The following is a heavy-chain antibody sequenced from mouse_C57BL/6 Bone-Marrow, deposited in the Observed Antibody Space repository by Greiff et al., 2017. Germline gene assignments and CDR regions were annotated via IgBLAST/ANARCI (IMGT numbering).Heavy chain of an antibody. D-gene: IGHD2-3*01. Sequence: EVKLMESGGGLVQPGGSLKFSCAASGFTFSDYGMAWVRQAPRKGPEWVAFISNLAYSIYYADTVTGRFTISRENAKNTLYLEMSSLRSEDTAMYYCARHLFMDYWGQGTSVTVSS. CDR2: ISNLAYSI. CDR3: ARHLFMDY. CDR1: GFTFSDYG. V-gene: IGHV5-15*01. J-gene: IGHJ4*01.